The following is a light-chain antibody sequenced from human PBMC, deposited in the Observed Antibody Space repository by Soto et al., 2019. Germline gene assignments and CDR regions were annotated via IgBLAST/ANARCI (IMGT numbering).Light chain of an antibody. CDR2: GAS. Sequence: EIVLTQSPGTLSLSPGEGATLSCRASQSVSSSYLAWYQQKPGQAPRLLIYGASSRATGIPDRFSGSGSGTYFALTISRLEPEDFAVYYCQQYVSSSYTFARGPSWRSN. V-gene: IGKV3-20*01. CDR3: QQYVSSSYT. CDR1: QSVSSSY. J-gene: IGKJ2*01.